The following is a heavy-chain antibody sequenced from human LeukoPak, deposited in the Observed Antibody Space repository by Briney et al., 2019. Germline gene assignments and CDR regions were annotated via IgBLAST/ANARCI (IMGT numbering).Heavy chain of an antibody. CDR2: IIPIFGTA. D-gene: IGHD1-26*01. V-gene: IGHV1-69*06. CDR3: ATVGAPHVWDY. J-gene: IGHJ4*02. CDR1: GGTFSSYA. Sequence: ASVKVSCKASGGTFSSYAISWVRQAPGQGLEWMGGIIPIFGTANYAQKFQGRVTMTEDTSTDTAYMELSSLRSEDTAVYYCATVGAPHVWDYWGQGTLVTVSS.